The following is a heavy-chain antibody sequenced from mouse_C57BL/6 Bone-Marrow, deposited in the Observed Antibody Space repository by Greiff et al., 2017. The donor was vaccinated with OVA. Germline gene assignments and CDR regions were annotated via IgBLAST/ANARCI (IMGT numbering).Heavy chain of an antibody. Sequence: DVMLVESGGGLVKPGGSPKLSCAASGFTFSSYTMSWVRQTPEKRLEWVATISGGGGNTYYPDSVKGRFTISRDNAKNTLYLQMISLRSEDTALYYCARYYYGSSLNFDYWGQGTTLTVSS. CDR3: ARYYYGSSLNFDY. CDR2: ISGGGGNT. CDR1: GFTFSSYT. D-gene: IGHD1-1*01. V-gene: IGHV5-9*01. J-gene: IGHJ2*01.